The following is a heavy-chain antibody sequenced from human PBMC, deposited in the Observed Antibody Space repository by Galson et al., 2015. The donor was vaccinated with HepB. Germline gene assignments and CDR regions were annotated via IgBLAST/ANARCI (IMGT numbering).Heavy chain of an antibody. J-gene: IGHJ4*02. Sequence: SLRLSCAASGFTFSSYAMSWVRQAPGKGLEWVSAISGSIVNIHYADSVEGRFTISRDNSKNTRYLQMNSLRAEDTALYYCAKDRLGYSSGTFDYWGQGTLVIVSS. D-gene: IGHD6-19*01. CDR1: GFTFSSYA. CDR3: AKDRLGYSSGTFDY. CDR2: ISGSIVNI. V-gene: IGHV3-23*01.